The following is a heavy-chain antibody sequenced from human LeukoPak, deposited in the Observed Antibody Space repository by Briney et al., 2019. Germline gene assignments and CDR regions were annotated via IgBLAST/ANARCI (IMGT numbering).Heavy chain of an antibody. V-gene: IGHV4-59*01. CDR2: IYYSGST. CDR1: GGSISSYY. J-gene: IGHJ5*02. D-gene: IGHD2-15*01. Sequence: SETLSLTCTVSGGSISSYYWSWIRQPPEKGLEWIGYIYYSGSTNYNPSLKSRVTISVDTSKNQFSLKLSSVTAADTAVYYCAREARCSGGSCYSYWFDPWGQGTLVTVSS. CDR3: AREARCSGGSCYSYWFDP.